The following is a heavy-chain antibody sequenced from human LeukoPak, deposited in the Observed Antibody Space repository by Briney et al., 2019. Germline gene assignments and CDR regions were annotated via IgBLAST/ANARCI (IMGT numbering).Heavy chain of an antibody. V-gene: IGHV3-30*18. D-gene: IGHD3-22*01. CDR3: AKSESRGHYYDSSGYCLFDY. CDR2: ISNDGSNK. J-gene: IGHJ4*02. CDR1: GLTFSSYG. Sequence: GRSLRLSCAASGLTFSSYGMHWVRQAPGKGLEWEAVISNDGSNKYYADSVKGRFTISRDNSKNTLYLQMNSLRAEDTAVYYCAKSESRGHYYDSSGYCLFDYWGQGTLDSVSS.